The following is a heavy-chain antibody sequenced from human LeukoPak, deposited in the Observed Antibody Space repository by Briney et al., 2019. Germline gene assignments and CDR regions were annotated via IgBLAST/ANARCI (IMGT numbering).Heavy chain of an antibody. V-gene: IGHV3-23*01. J-gene: IGHJ4*02. D-gene: IGHD6-19*01. Sequence: PGGSLTLSCAAYGFIFNNYAMYWVRQAPGKGLEWVSGIFGSGGSAHYADSVKGRFTISRDNSKNTVYLQMSSLGAEDTAVYYCAKTTTGYSSGRYPGWPADYWGQGSLVTVSS. CDR3: AKTTTGYSSGRYPGWPADY. CDR1: GFIFNNYA. CDR2: IFGSGGSA.